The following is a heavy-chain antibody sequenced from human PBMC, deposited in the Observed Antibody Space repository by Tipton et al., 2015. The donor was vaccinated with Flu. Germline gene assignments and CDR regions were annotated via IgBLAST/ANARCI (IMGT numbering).Heavy chain of an antibody. Sequence: TLSLTCTVSGDSISTTIHYWGWIRQPPGKGLEWIGSIDHSGTTYYNPSLKSRVTISVDTSKNQFSLKLSSVTAADTAVFYCASHSYSRGRAGHWGQGTLVTVSS. CDR1: GDSISTTIHY. CDR2: IDHSGTT. D-gene: IGHD4-11*01. V-gene: IGHV4-39*07. J-gene: IGHJ4*02. CDR3: ASHSYSRGRAGH.